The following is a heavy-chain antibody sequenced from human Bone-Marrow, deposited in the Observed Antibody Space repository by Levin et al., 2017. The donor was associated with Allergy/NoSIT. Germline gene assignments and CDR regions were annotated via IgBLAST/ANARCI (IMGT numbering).Heavy chain of an antibody. J-gene: IGHJ3*02. CDR2: ITHSGFT. Sequence: SSETLSLTCGVYGGSFSDYYWAVIRQPPGKGLEWIGEITHSGFTNYNPSLKSRVTLSVDTTNEQFSLKLSSVTAADTAVYYCARGPSRYTFGYAFDIWGQGTVVTVSS. CDR1: GGSFSDYY. D-gene: IGHD5-18*01. CDR3: ARGPSRYTFGYAFDI. V-gene: IGHV4-34*01.